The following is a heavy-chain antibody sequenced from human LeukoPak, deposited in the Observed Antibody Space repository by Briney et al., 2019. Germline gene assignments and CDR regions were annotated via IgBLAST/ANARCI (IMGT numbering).Heavy chain of an antibody. CDR2: INPNSGGT. Sequence: ASVKVSCKASGYTFTGYYMHWVRQAPGQGLEWMGWINPNSGGTNYAQKFQGRVTMTRDTSISTAYMELSRLRSDDTAVYYCARVFKGPRDIVVVPAAMPRGENWFDPWGQGTLVTVSS. D-gene: IGHD2-2*01. V-gene: IGHV1-2*02. CDR1: GYTFTGYY. J-gene: IGHJ5*02. CDR3: ARVFKGPRDIVVVPAAMPRGENWFDP.